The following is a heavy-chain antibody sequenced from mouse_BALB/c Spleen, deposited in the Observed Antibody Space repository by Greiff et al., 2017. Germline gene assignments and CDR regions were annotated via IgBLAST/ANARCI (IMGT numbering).Heavy chain of an antibody. CDR2: ISSGGGST. J-gene: IGHJ4*01. D-gene: IGHD2-2*01. CDR3: ARQIYYGYDGYAMDY. V-gene: IGHV5-12-1*01. Sequence: EVQRVESGGGLVKPGGSLKLSCAASGFAFSSYDMSWVRQTPEKRLEWVAYISSGGGSTYYPDTVKGRFTISRDNAKNTLYLQMSSLKSEDTAMYYCARQIYYGYDGYAMDYWGQGTSVTVSS. CDR1: GFAFSSYD.